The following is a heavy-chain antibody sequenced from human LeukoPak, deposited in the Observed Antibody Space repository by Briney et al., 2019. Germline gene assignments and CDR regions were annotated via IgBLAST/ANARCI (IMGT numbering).Heavy chain of an antibody. D-gene: IGHD6-13*01. CDR2: LSGSGGST. Sequence: TGGSLRLSCAASGFTFSSYAMSWVRQAPGKGLEWVSSLSGSGGSTYYADSVKGRFTISRDNSKNTLYLQMNSLRAEDTAVYYCAKYQQLVFFDYWGQGTLVTVSS. CDR3: AKYQQLVFFDY. J-gene: IGHJ4*02. CDR1: GFTFSSYA. V-gene: IGHV3-23*01.